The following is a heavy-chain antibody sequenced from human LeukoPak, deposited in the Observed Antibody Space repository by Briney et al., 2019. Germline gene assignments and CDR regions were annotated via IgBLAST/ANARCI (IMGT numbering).Heavy chain of an antibody. J-gene: IGHJ4*02. Sequence: ASVKVSCKASGYTFTSYDFNWVRQATGQRPEWMGWMSPNSGDTGYAQKFQDRVTMTRNTSISTAYMELSSLRSDDTAVYYCARTSREMTTSTGYFDYWGQGTLVTVSS. V-gene: IGHV1-8*01. CDR2: MSPNSGDT. D-gene: IGHD5-24*01. CDR1: GYTFTSYD. CDR3: ARTSREMTTSTGYFDY.